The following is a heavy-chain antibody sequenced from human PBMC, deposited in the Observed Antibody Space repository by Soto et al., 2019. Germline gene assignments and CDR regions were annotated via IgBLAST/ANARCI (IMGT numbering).Heavy chain of an antibody. CDR2: IYHSGST. V-gene: IGHV4-30-2*01. D-gene: IGHD1-26*01. CDR1: GGSISSGGYS. CDR3: ARAGVVGATALDY. Sequence: SETLSLTCAVSGGSISSGGYSWSWIRQPPGKGLEWIGYIYHSGSTYYNPSLKSRVTISVDRSKNQFSLKLSSVTAADTAMYYCARAGVVGATALDYWVQGTLVTVSS. J-gene: IGHJ4*02.